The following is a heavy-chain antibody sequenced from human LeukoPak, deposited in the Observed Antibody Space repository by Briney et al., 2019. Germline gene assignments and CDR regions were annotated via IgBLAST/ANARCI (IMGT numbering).Heavy chain of an antibody. V-gene: IGHV1-46*01. CDR1: GYTFTGYY. J-gene: IGHJ4*02. CDR3: ARGSQPGRSGYDLDY. CDR2: INPSGGST. D-gene: IGHD5-12*01. Sequence: ASVKVSCKASGYTFTGYYMHWVRQATGQGLEWMGIINPSGGSTSYAQKFQGRVTMTRNTSISTAYMELSSLRSEDTAVYYCARGSQPGRSGYDLDYWGQGTLVTVSS.